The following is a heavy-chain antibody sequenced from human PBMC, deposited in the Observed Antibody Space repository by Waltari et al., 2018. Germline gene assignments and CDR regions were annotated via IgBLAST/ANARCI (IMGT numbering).Heavy chain of an antibody. J-gene: IGHJ4*02. D-gene: IGHD5-12*01. Sequence: QVQLEQSGAEVKKPGSSVKVSCKASGGTFSSYGFSWVRQAPGQGLEWMGRIIPVVGRPQYAQKFENRVIITADESASTVYMELRSLTLDDTALFYCARSGLGRDLPDDWGPGTLVTVSS. CDR2: IIPVVGRP. V-gene: IGHV1-69*11. CDR1: GGTFSSYG. CDR3: ARSGLGRDLPDD.